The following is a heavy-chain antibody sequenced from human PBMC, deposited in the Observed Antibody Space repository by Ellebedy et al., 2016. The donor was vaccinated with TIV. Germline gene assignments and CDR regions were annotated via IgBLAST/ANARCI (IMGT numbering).Heavy chain of an antibody. D-gene: IGHD3-10*01. CDR3: ARGSGGSDLDY. CDR2: INPSGGST. CDR1: GYTFTSYY. V-gene: IGHV1-46*01. Sequence: ASVKVSXXASGYTFTSYYMHWVRQAPGQGLEWMGIINPSGGSTNYAQKFQGRVTITADESTSTAYMELSSLRSEDTAVYYCARGSGGSDLDYWGQGTLVTVSS. J-gene: IGHJ4*02.